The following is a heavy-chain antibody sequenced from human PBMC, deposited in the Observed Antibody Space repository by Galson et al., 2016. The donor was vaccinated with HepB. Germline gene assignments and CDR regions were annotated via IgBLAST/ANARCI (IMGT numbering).Heavy chain of an antibody. D-gene: IGHD3-3*01. CDR2: ISYDGSNK. V-gene: IGHV3-30-3*01. CDR3: ARDTYDLWSGYYYYYMDV. Sequence: SLRLSCAASRFTFSNYAMHWVRQAPGKGLEWVAIISYDGSNKYYADSVKGGFTISRDNSKNTLNLQMNSLRAEDTAVYFCARDTYDLWSGYYYYYMDVWGKGITVTVSS. J-gene: IGHJ6*03. CDR1: RFTFSNYA.